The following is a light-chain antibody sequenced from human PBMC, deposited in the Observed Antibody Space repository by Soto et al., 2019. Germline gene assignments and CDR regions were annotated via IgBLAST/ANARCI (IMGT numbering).Light chain of an antibody. CDR2: GNN. J-gene: IGLJ3*02. V-gene: IGLV1-44*01. Sequence: QSVLTQPPSASGTPGQRVTISCSGSSSNIGRNTVNWYQQFPGTAPKLLIYGNNQRPSGVPGRFYGSKSGTSASLAISGLQSEDEADYYCAAWDDSLSGPVFGGGTKVTVL. CDR1: SSNIGRNT. CDR3: AAWDDSLSGPV.